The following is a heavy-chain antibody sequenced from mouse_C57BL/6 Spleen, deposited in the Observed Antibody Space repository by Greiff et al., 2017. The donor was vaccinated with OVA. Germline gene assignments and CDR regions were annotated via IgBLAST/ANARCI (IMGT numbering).Heavy chain of an antibody. Sequence: EVQLQQSGGGLVQPGGSMKLSCVASGFTFSNYWMNWVRQSPEKGLEWVAQIRLKSDNYATHYAESVKGRFTISRDDSKSSVYLQMNNLRAEDTGIYYFTGPSYVAWFAYWGQGTLVTVSA. V-gene: IGHV6-3*01. CDR1: GFTFSNYW. J-gene: IGHJ3*01. CDR2: IRLKSDNYAT. D-gene: IGHD2-12*01. CDR3: TGPSYVAWFAY.